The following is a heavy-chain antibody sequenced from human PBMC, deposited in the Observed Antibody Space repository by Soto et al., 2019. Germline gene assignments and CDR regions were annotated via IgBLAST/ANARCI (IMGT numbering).Heavy chain of an antibody. Sequence: PSETLSLTCAVSGGSISSGGYSWSWIRQPPGKGLEWLGYMYHSGSTYHNPSLKSRITISVDRSKNQFSLKLTSVTAADTAVYYCARGGPLMVGGGMNVWGQGTTVTVSS. CDR1: GGSISSGGYS. CDR2: MYHSGST. D-gene: IGHD2-8*01. V-gene: IGHV4-30-2*01. CDR3: ARGGPLMVGGGMNV. J-gene: IGHJ6*02.